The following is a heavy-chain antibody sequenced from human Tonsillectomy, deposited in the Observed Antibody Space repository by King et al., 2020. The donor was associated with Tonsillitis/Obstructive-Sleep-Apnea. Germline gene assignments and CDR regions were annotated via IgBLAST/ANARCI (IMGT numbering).Heavy chain of an antibody. CDR1: GFTFRNAW. D-gene: IGHD6-19*01. J-gene: IGHJ4*02. CDR3: TTDSWDSSGWYSYNMGY. V-gene: IGHV3-15*01. CDR2: IKSKTDGGTT. Sequence: VQLVESGGGLVKPGGSLRLSCAASGFTFRNAWMSWVRQAPGKGLEWVGRIKSKTDGGTTDYAAPVKGRFTISRDDSKNTLYLQMNSLKTEDTAEYYCTTDSWDSSGWYSYNMGYWGQGTLVTVSS.